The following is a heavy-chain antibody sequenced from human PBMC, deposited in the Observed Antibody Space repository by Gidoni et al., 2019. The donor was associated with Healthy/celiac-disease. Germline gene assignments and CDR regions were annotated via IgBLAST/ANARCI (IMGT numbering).Heavy chain of an antibody. CDR2: ISGSGGST. V-gene: IGHV3-23*01. CDR1: GFPFSSYA. D-gene: IGHD5-12*01. Sequence: EVQLLESGGGLVQPGGSLRLSCAASGFPFSSYAMSWVRQAPGKGLAWVSAISGSGGSTYYADSVKGRFTISRDNSKNTLYLQMNSLRAEDTAVYYCAKGEGYNSVLRSASYWGQGTLVTVSS. J-gene: IGHJ4*02. CDR3: AKGEGYNSVLRSASY.